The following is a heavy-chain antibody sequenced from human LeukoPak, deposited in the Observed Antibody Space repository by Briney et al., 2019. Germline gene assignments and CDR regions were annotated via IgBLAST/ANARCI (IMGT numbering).Heavy chain of an antibody. CDR2: IYSSGST. CDR3: ARSFRVAAPYNFDY. CDR1: GGSINSYY. Sequence: SETLSLTCTVSGGSINSYYWSWIRQPAGKGLEWIGRIYSSGSTNYNPSLKSRVSMSVDTSKNQFSLKLTSVTAADTAVYYCARSFRVAAPYNFDYWGQGTLVTVSS. V-gene: IGHV4-4*07. D-gene: IGHD2-15*01. J-gene: IGHJ4*02.